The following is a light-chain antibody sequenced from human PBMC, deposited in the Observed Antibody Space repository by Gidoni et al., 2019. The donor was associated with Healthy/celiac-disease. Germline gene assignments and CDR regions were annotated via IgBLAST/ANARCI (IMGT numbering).Light chain of an antibody. CDR2: GNS. CDR3: QSYDSSLSGSYV. CDR1: SSNIGAGYD. J-gene: IGLJ1*01. V-gene: IGLV1-40*01. Sequence: QSVLTQPPSVSGAPGQRVPISCTGSSSNIGAGYDVHWYQQLPGTAPKLLIYGNSNRPSGVPDRFSGSKSGTSASLAITGLQAEDEADYYCQSYDSSLSGSYVFGTGTKVTV.